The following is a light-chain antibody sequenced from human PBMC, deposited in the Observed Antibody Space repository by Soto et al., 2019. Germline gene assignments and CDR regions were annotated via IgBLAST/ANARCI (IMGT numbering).Light chain of an antibody. V-gene: IGLV2-14*03. CDR1: RSDVGGYNS. Sequence: QSALTQPASVSGSPGQSITISCTGTRSDVGGYNSVSWYQHHPGKAPKLMIYDVSHRPSGVSIRFSGSKSGNTASLTISGLQAEDEADYYCTSYTSTNTLGVFGGGTKRTVL. J-gene: IGLJ2*01. CDR3: TSYTSTNTLGV. CDR2: DVS.